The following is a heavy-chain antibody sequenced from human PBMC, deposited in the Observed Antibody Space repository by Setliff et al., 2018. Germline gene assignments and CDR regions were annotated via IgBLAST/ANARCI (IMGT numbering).Heavy chain of an antibody. CDR3: XXXXXXXSXXLYS. J-gene: IGHJ5*02. Sequence: PGESLKISCVASGFNFNSYVMHWVRQAPGXXLEWXXVLSYEESNXXYADSVKGRFTXFXXXSKXXLYLQMISLRPDDTAMYYCXXXXXXXSXXLYSWGX. CDR1: GFNFNSYV. D-gene: IGHD2-15*01. CDR2: LSYEESNX. V-gene: IGHV3-30-3*01.